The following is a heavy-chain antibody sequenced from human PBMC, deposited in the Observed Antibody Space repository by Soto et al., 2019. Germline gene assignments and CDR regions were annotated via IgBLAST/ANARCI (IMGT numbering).Heavy chain of an antibody. CDR1: GGSVSSGSYY. CDR2: IYYSGST. V-gene: IGHV4-61*01. CDR3: ARVIAAAGSFDY. D-gene: IGHD6-13*01. Sequence: QVQLQESGPGLVKPSETLSLTCTVSGGSVSSGSYYWSWIRQPPGKGLEWIGYIYYSGSTNYNPSLKSRVTISVDTSKNQFSLKLSSVTAADTAVYYCARVIAAAGSFDYWGQGTLVTVSS. J-gene: IGHJ4*02.